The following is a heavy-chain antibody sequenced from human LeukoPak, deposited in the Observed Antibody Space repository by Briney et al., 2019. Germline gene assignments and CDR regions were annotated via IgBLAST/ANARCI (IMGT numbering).Heavy chain of an antibody. J-gene: IGHJ6*02. Sequence: SETLSLTCAVYGGSFSGYYWSWIRQPPGKGLEWIGEINHSGSTNYNPSLKSRVTISVDTSKNQFSLKLSSVTAADTAVYYCARGGPTAAATYYYYYGMDVWGQGTTVTVSS. CDR2: INHSGST. CDR1: GGSFSGYY. V-gene: IGHV4-34*01. CDR3: ARGGPTAAATYYYYYGMDV. D-gene: IGHD2-15*01.